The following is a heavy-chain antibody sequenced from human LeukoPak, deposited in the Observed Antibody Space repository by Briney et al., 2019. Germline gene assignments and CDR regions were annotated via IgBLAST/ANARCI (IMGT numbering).Heavy chain of an antibody. CDR3: ARVNPGYSSGWYNRASYYYYYMDV. Sequence: PSETLSLTCTVSGDSISTYNWSWIRQPPGKGLEGLGYIYYSGSTNSSPSLKSRVTISVDTSKNQFSLKLSSVTAADTAVYYCARVNPGYSSGWYNRASYYYYYMDVWGKGTTVTISS. V-gene: IGHV4-59*01. J-gene: IGHJ6*03. CDR2: IYYSGST. CDR1: GDSISTYN. D-gene: IGHD6-19*01.